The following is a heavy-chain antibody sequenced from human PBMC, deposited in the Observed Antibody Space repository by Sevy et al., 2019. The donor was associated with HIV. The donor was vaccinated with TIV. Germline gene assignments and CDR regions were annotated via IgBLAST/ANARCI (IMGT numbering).Heavy chain of an antibody. CDR3: ANEEPMVRGVIPGDY. J-gene: IGHJ4*02. CDR1: GFTFSSYG. V-gene: IGHV3-30*18. D-gene: IGHD3-10*01. Sequence: GGSLRLSCAASGFTFSSYGMHWVRQAPGKGLEWVAVISYDGSNKYYADSVKGRFTISRDNSRNTLYLQMNSLRAEDTAVYYWANEEPMVRGVIPGDYWGQGTLVTVSS. CDR2: ISYDGSNK.